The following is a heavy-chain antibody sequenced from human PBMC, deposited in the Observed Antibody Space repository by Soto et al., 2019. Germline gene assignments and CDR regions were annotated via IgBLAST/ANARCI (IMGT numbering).Heavy chain of an antibody. J-gene: IGHJ4*02. CDR3: ARGLQSLFDY. CDR1: GFTFGNYG. Sequence: PGGSLRLSCAASGFTFGNYGMHWVRQAPGKGLEWVAVIWFDGNKQHYADSVKGRFTISRDNSKNTLYVQMTSLRDEDTAVYYCARGLQSLFDYWGQGTLVTVSS. V-gene: IGHV3-33*01. CDR2: IWFDGNKQ.